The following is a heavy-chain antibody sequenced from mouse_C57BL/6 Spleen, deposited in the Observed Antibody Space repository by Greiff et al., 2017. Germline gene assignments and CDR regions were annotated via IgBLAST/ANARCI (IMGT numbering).Heavy chain of an antibody. Sequence: EVKVVESGGGLVQPGGSLKLSCAASGFTFSDYYMYWVRQTPEKRLEWVAYISNGGGSTYYPDTVKGRFTISRDNAKNSLYLQIRRLKSEDTAMYYCARVDSSGHYFDYWGQGTTLTVSS. J-gene: IGHJ2*01. CDR1: GFTFSDYY. CDR2: ISNGGGST. CDR3: ARVDSSGHYFDY. V-gene: IGHV5-12*01. D-gene: IGHD3-2*02.